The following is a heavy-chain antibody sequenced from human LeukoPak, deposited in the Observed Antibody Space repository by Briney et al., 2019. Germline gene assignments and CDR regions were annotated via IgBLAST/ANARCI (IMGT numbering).Heavy chain of an antibody. D-gene: IGHD2-21*02. V-gene: IGHV4-59*12. Sequence: SETLSLTCTVSGGSISSYYWGWIRQPPGKGLEWIGYIYYSGSTNYNPSLKSRVTISVDTSKNQFSLKLSSVTAADTAVYYCARGVVVVTAIMGSYAFDIWGQGTMVTVSS. CDR1: GGSISSYY. J-gene: IGHJ3*02. CDR2: IYYSGST. CDR3: ARGVVVVTAIMGSYAFDI.